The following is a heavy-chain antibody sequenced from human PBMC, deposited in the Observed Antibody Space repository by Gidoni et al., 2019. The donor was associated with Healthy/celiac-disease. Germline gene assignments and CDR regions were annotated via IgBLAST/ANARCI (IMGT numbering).Heavy chain of an antibody. CDR3: ASDRQIDSGTAHDAFDI. J-gene: IGHJ3*02. CDR1: GGTFSSEA. V-gene: IGHV1-69*01. CDR2: IIPIFGTA. D-gene: IGHD4-17*01. Sequence: QVQRVQCGAEVKKPGSSVKVACKASGGTFSSEAISWVRQAPGQGLEWMGGIIPIFGTATYALKFQGRVTITADESTSTAYMELSSLRSEDTAVYYCASDRQIDSGTAHDAFDIWGQGTMVTVSS.